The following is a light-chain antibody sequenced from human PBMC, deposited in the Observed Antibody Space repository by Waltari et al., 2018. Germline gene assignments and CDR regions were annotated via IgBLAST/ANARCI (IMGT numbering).Light chain of an antibody. J-gene: IGLJ2*01. V-gene: IGLV2-8*01. CDR1: SSDIGGYYF. CDR2: DVT. Sequence: QSALTQHPSASGSPGQSVTISCTGTSSDIGGYYFVSWYQQHPGKAPKLMIYDVTKRPSGVPDRFSGSKSGNTAYLTVSGLQAEDEADYYCNSYAGTNTMVFGGGTKLTVL. CDR3: NSYAGTNTMV.